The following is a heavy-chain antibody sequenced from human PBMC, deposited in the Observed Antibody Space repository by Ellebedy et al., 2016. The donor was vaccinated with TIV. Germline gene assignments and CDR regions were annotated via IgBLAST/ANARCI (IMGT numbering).Heavy chain of an antibody. Sequence: ASVKVSXKASGYSFTAYFMHWVRQAPGQGPEWMGWINPHSGDTRVAQKFQGRLTMTMDSSISTGYMELNGLQSDDTAVYFCARVDVWGRGTTVTGSP. CDR2: INPHSGDT. CDR1: GYSFTAYF. CDR3: ARVDV. V-gene: IGHV1-2*02. J-gene: IGHJ6*04.